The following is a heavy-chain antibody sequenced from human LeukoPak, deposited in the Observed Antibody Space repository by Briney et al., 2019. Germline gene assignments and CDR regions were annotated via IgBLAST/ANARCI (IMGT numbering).Heavy chain of an antibody. D-gene: IGHD6-6*01. V-gene: IGHV3-74*01. Sequence: GGSLRLSCAASGFTFSNYWMHWARQLPGKGLVWVSRISPTGSTTSYADSVKGRFTVSRDNAKNTLYLQVNNLRAEDTAVYYCARGPNSNWSGLDFWGQGTLLTVSS. CDR1: GFTFSNYW. CDR3: ARGPNSNWSGLDF. CDR2: ISPTGSTT. J-gene: IGHJ4*02.